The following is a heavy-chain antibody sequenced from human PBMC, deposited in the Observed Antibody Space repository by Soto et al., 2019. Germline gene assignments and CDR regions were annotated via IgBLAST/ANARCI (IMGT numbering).Heavy chain of an antibody. V-gene: IGHV3-7*01. Sequence: GESLKISCAASGFTFSSYWMSWVRQAPGKGLEWVANIKQDGSEKYYVDSVKGRFTISRDNAKNSLYLQMNSLRAEDTAVYYCARDVRRGDYWGQGTLVTVSS. D-gene: IGHD1-26*01. J-gene: IGHJ4*02. CDR2: IKQDGSEK. CDR1: GFTFSSYW. CDR3: ARDVRRGDY.